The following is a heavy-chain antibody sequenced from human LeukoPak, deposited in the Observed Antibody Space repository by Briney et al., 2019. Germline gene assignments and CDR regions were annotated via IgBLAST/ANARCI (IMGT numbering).Heavy chain of an antibody. J-gene: IGHJ4*02. V-gene: IGHV3-7*01. CDR2: IKQDGSER. CDR3: ARAGSHWHYVY. D-gene: IGHD3-10*01. CDR1: GSTFSGFQ. Sequence: GGSLRLSCAASGSTFSGFQMSWVRHSPTKGLEWVANIKQDGSERYYVDSVKGRFTISRDNAKNSLSLQMNNLRVEDTAVYYCARAGSHWHYVYWGQGTVVTVSS.